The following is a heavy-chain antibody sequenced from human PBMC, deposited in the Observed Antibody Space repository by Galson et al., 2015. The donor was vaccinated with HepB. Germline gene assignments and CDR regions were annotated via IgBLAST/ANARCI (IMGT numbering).Heavy chain of an antibody. CDR2: IYPADSDA. V-gene: IGHV5-51*03. Sequence: QSGAEVTKPGESLNISCPGSGYTYTSYWIAWVRQVPGKGLEFVGIIYPADSDARYSPPFQGQVTMSVDRSTLTAYLQWASLEASDSAVYYCAKGGVTTSYNYVDSGGQGTLVTVSS. J-gene: IGHJ1*01. D-gene: IGHD5-24*01. CDR3: AKGGVTTSYNYVDS. CDR1: GYTYTSYW.